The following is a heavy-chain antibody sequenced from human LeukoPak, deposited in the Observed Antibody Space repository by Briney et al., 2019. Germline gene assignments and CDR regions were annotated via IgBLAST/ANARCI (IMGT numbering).Heavy chain of an antibody. V-gene: IGHV3-21*01. Sequence: GGSLRLSCAASGFTFSTYSMNWVRQAPGQGLEWVSSISYSTTDIYYADSVKGRFTISRDNAKNSLYLQMNSLRAEDTAAYYCARDLTPGGREAGIAARYLYFDLWGRGTQVTVSS. J-gene: IGHJ2*01. CDR1: GFTFSTYS. D-gene: IGHD6-6*01. CDR3: ARDLTPGGREAGIAARYLYFDL. CDR2: ISYSTTDI.